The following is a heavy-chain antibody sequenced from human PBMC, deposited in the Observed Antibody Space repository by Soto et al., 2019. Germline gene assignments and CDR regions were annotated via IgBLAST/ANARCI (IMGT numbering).Heavy chain of an antibody. Sequence: SVKVSCKASGYTFTSYAISWVRQAPGQGLEWMGGIIPIFGTANYAQKFQGRVTITADESTSTAYMELSSLRSEDTAVYYCAREVPLSGDAFDIWGQGTMVTVSS. V-gene: IGHV1-69*13. J-gene: IGHJ3*02. CDR2: IIPIFGTA. D-gene: IGHD3-16*02. CDR3: AREVPLSGDAFDI. CDR1: GYTFTSYA.